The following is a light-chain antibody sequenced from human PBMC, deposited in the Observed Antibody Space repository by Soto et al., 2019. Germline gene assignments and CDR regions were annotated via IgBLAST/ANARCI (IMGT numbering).Light chain of an antibody. CDR2: KAS. Sequence: DIQMTQSPSTLSASVGDRVTITCRASQSISSWLAWYQQKPGKAPKLLIYKASSLESGVPSRFSGSGSGTDFTLTISSLQPDDFAAYYCQQYNSYPYVTFGQGTKLEIK. V-gene: IGKV1-5*03. CDR3: QQYNSYPYVT. CDR1: QSISSW. J-gene: IGKJ2*01.